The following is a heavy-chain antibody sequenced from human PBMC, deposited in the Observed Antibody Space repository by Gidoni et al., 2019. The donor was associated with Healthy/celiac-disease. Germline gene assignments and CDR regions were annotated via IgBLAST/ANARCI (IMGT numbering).Heavy chain of an antibody. D-gene: IGHD3-22*01. Sequence: EVQLVESGGGLVQPGGSLRLPCAASGFTVSRNYMSWVRQAPGKGLGWVSVIYSGGSTYYADSVKGRFTISRDNSKNTLYLQMNSLRAEDTAVYYCARAGGPYYYYDSSGYYDYWGQGTLVTVSS. CDR1: GFTVSRNY. J-gene: IGHJ4*02. V-gene: IGHV3-66*01. CDR2: IYSGGST. CDR3: ARAGGPYYYYDSSGYYDY.